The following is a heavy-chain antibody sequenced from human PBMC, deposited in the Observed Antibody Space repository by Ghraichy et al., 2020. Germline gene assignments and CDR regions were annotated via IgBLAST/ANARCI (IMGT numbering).Heavy chain of an antibody. D-gene: IGHD2-2*01. CDR3: ASLPRKYDY. V-gene: IGHV3-7*02. CDR2: IKEDGGEK. Sequence: GSLRLSCAASGFSFSSYWMSWVRQAPGKGLEWVANIKEDGGEKNYVDSVKGRFTISRDNAKNSLYLQMNSLRAEDTAVYYCASLPRKYDYWGQGTLVTVSS. J-gene: IGHJ4*02. CDR1: GFSFSSYW.